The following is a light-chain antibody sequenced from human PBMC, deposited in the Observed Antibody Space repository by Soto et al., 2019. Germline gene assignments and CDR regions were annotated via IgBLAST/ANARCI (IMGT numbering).Light chain of an antibody. J-gene: IGKJ1*01. CDR3: HQSDDSPWP. CDR2: GAS. V-gene: IGKV3-20*01. Sequence: ETVLMQSPDTLSLSPGERVTLSCRASQSLPSNSLAWYQQKPGQPPRLLFYGASSRATGVPDRFVGSGSGTHFTLTVARLEAADSAVYFCHQSDDSPWPFGQGTKVEV. CDR1: QSLPSNS.